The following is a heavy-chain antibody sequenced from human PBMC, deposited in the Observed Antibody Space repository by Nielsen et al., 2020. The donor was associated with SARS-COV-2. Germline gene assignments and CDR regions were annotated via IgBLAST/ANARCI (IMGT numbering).Heavy chain of an antibody. CDR1: GFSLINYE. J-gene: IGHJ4*02. CDR3: ARGEYGPDTYLFDS. V-gene: IGHV3-48*03. D-gene: IGHD3-10*01. Sequence: GESLKISCAASGFSLINYEMNWVRQAPGKGLEWLSYTSTHESTIYYADSVKGRFTISRDDAKNSLYLQMISLRAEDTAVYYCARGEYGPDTYLFDSWGQGTLVTVS. CDR2: TSTHESTI.